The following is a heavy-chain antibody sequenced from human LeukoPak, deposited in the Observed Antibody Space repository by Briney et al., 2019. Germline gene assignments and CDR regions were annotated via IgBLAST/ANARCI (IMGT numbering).Heavy chain of an antibody. J-gene: IGHJ4*02. CDR1: GYTFTGYY. Sequence: ASVKVSCKASGYTFTGYYMHWVRQAPGQGLEWMGWISAYNGNTNYAQKLQGRVTMTTDTSTSTAYMELRSLRSDDTAVYYCARSFSSVFDYWGQGTWSPSPQ. D-gene: IGHD3-22*01. CDR2: ISAYNGNT. V-gene: IGHV1-18*04. CDR3: ARSFSSVFDY.